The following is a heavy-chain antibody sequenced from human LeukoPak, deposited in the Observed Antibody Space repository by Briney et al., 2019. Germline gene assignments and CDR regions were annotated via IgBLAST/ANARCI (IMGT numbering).Heavy chain of an antibody. Sequence: ASVKVSCKASGYTFTGYYMHWVRQAPGQGLGWMGWINPNSGGTNYAQKFQGRVTMTRDTSISTAYMELSRLRSDDTAVYYCARDFWSGYYLFGYWGQGTLVTVSS. D-gene: IGHD3-3*01. CDR3: ARDFWSGYYLFGY. J-gene: IGHJ4*02. V-gene: IGHV1-2*02. CDR2: INPNSGGT. CDR1: GYTFTGYY.